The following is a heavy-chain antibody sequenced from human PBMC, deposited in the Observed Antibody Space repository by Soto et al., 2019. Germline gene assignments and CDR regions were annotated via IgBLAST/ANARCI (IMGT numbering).Heavy chain of an antibody. CDR1: RYTFTSYS. V-gene: IGHV1-3*01. Sequence: GASVKVSCKASRYTFTSYSMHWLRQAPGQRLEWMGWINADNGNTKYSQKLQGRVTITTDTSTSTAYMELRSLRSDDTAVYYCARGPYYYGSGSYHFDYWGQGPLVTVSS. CDR2: INADNGNT. CDR3: ARGPYYYGSGSYHFDY. D-gene: IGHD3-10*01. J-gene: IGHJ4*02.